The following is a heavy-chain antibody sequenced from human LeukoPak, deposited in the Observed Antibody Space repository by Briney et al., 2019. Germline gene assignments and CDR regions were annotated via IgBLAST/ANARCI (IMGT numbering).Heavy chain of an antibody. CDR2: IKRDGSEK. D-gene: IGHD6-13*01. V-gene: IGHV3-7*03. CDR1: GFTFSTYW. CDR3: AKDPRGYSSSWYFY. J-gene: IGHJ4*02. Sequence: PGGSLRLSCAASGFTFSTYWFSWVRQAPGKGLEWVATIKRDGSEKYYVDSVKGRFTISRDDAKNSVSLQMNSLRAEDTAVYYCAKDPRGYSSSWYFYWGQGTLVTVSS.